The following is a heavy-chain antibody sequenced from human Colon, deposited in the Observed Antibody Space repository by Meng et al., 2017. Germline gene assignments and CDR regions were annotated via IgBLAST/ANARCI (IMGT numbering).Heavy chain of an antibody. Sequence: VAGGGSGGGWVRPGGSLGRSGAAFGWTFSKGDMHWVRQVTGKGLEWVSGVGVSGETYYSDSAKGRFTISRENAKNSLYLQMDNLRAGDTAMYYCARMNDWVFESWGQGTLVTVSS. V-gene: IGHV3-13*01. D-gene: IGHD1-1*01. CDR2: VGVSGET. J-gene: IGHJ4*02. CDR1: GWTFSKGD. CDR3: ARMNDWVFES.